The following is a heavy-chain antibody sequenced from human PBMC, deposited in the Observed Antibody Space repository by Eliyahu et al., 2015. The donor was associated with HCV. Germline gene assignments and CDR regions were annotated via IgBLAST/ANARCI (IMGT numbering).Heavy chain of an antibody. V-gene: IGHV4-59*01. CDR1: GGSISSYY. Sequence: QVQLQESGPGLVKPSETLSLTCTVSGGSISSYYWSWIRQPPGKGLEWIGYIYYSGSTNYNPSLKSRVTISVDTSKNQFSLKLSSVTAADTAVYYCAREPYYYDSSGSDAFDIWGQGTMVTVSS. J-gene: IGHJ3*02. D-gene: IGHD3-22*01. CDR2: IYYSGST. CDR3: AREPYYYDSSGSDAFDI.